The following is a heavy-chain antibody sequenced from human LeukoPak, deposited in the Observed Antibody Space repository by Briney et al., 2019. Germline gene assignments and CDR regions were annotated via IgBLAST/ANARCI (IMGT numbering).Heavy chain of an antibody. CDR1: GFTFSDAW. CDR3: TTDPTPTYRGGDCLEYFQH. D-gene: IGHD2-21*02. J-gene: IGHJ1*01. Sequence: GGSLRLSCAASGFTFSDAWMGWVRQAPGKGLEWVGRIKSETDGGTPDYAAPLKDRFTISRDDSTDTVYLQMNSLQSGDTAVYYCTTDPTPTYRGGDCLEYFQHWGQGTLVTVSS. CDR2: IKSETDGGTP. V-gene: IGHV3-15*01.